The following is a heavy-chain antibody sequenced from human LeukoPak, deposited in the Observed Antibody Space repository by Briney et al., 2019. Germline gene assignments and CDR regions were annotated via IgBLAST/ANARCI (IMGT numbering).Heavy chain of an antibody. J-gene: IGHJ5*02. V-gene: IGHV3-30*04. CDR2: ISYDGNNK. Sequence: GGSLRLSCAASGFTFSSYAMHWVRQAPGKGLEWVAVISYDGNNKYYADSVKGRFTISRDNSKNTEYLQMNSLRAEDTAVYYCARDPGYQPKTGRNWLDPWGQGTLVTASS. D-gene: IGHD2-2*01. CDR1: GFTFSSYA. CDR3: ARDPGYQPKTGRNWLDP.